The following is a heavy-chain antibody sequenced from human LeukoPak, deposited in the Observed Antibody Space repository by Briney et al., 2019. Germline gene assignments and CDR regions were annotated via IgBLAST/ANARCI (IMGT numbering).Heavy chain of an antibody. CDR2: ISSSGSTI. D-gene: IGHD3-3*01. Sequence: GGSLRLSCAASGFTFSSYEMNWVRQAPGKGLEWVSYISSSGSTIYYADSVKGRFTISRDNAKNSLYLQMNSLRAEDTAVYYCARVPYYDFWSGFDSLGQGTLVTVSS. V-gene: IGHV3-48*03. CDR1: GFTFSSYE. CDR3: ARVPYYDFWSGFDS. J-gene: IGHJ4*02.